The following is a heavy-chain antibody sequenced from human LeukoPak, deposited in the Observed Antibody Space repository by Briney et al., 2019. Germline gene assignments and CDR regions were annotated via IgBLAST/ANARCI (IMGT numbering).Heavy chain of an antibody. CDR1: GYTFTSYY. J-gene: IGHJ3*02. CDR2: INPSGGST. D-gene: IGHD5-18*01. V-gene: IGHV1-46*01. CDR3: ATAYNYGRDAFDI. Sequence: ASVKVSCKASGYTFTSYYMHWVRQAPGQGLEWMGIINPSGGSTSYAQKFQGRVTMTRDTSTSIVYMELSSLRSEDTAVYYCATAYNYGRDAFDIWGQGTMVTVSS.